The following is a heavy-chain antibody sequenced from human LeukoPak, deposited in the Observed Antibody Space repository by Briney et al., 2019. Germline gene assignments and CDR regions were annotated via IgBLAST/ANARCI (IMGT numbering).Heavy chain of an antibody. CDR2: ISPSSSYI. J-gene: IGHJ5*02. D-gene: IGHD4-17*01. CDR3: ARGLTTTPNHFDP. CDR1: GFTFSGYS. Sequence: PGGSLRLSCAASGFTFSGYSMNWVRQAPGKGLEWVSSISPSSSYIYYADSVKGRFTISRDNAENSLYLQMNSLRGEDTAVYYCARGLTTTPNHFDPWGQGTLVTVSS. V-gene: IGHV3-21*01.